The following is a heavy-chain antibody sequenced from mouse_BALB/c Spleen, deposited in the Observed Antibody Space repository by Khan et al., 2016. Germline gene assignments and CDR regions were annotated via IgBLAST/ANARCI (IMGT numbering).Heavy chain of an antibody. CDR3: VIHGCELRGYAMDY. Sequence: EVQLVESGGGLVQPKGSLKLSCVATGFTFNTYAMNWVRQAPGKGLEWVARIRSKSNNYATYYADSVKDRFTISRDDSQSMLYLQMNNLKTEDTAMYYCVIHGCELRGYAMDYWGQGTSVTVSS. J-gene: IGHJ4*01. CDR2: IRSKSNNYAT. CDR1: GFTFNTYA. D-gene: IGHD1-1*01. V-gene: IGHV10-1*02.